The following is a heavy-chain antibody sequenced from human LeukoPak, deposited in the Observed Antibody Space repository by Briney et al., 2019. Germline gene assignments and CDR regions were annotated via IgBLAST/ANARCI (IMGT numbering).Heavy chain of an antibody. CDR2: IKQDGSEK. D-gene: IGHD6-19*01. CDR3: ARVQGSSGPGIFEY. CDR1: GFTFSNYW. Sequence: GGSLRLSCAASGFTFSNYWMSWVRQAPGKGLEWVANIKQDGSEKFYVDSVKGRLTISRDNAKNSLYLQMNSLRVEDTAVYYCARVQGSSGPGIFEYWGQGALVTVSS. J-gene: IGHJ4*02. V-gene: IGHV3-7*01.